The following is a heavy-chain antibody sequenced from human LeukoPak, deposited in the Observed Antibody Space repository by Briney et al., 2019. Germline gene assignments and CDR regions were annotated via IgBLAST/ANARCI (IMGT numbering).Heavy chain of an antibody. J-gene: IGHJ4*02. CDR1: GGSIGSYY. Sequence: SETLSLTCTVSGGSIGSYYWSWIRQSPGKGLEWIGYIYYSGSIHYNPSLESRVTISVDTSKKHLSLKLSSVTAADTAVYYCARHSNGYYYLDYWGQGTLVTVSS. V-gene: IGHV4-59*08. D-gene: IGHD5-24*01. CDR3: ARHSNGYYYLDY. CDR2: IYYSGSI.